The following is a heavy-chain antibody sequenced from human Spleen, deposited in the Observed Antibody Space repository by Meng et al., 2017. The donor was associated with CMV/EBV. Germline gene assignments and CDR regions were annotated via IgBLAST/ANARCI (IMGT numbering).Heavy chain of an antibody. Sequence: GGPLRLSCAASGFTFSSYWMSWVRQAPGKGLEWVANIKQDGSEKYYVDSVKGRFTISRDNSKNTMSLQMNSLRAEDTAVYYCAKDGTAYYGLDVWGQGTTVTVSS. CDR1: GFTFSSYW. CDR3: AKDGTAYYGLDV. J-gene: IGHJ6*02. CDR2: IKQDGSEK. V-gene: IGHV3-7*01.